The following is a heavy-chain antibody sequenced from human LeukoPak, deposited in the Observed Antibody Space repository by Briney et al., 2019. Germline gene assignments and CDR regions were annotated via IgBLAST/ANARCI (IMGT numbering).Heavy chain of an antibody. Sequence: GGSLRLSCAASGFTFSSYAMHLVRQAPGKGLEYVSAISNGGGSTHYANSVKGRFTISRDNSKNTLYLQMGSLRAEDMAVYYCARPYYDIWSAYVYWGQGTLVTVSS. CDR2: ISNGGGST. J-gene: IGHJ4*02. D-gene: IGHD3-3*01. V-gene: IGHV3-64*01. CDR1: GFTFSSYA. CDR3: ARPYYDIWSAYVY.